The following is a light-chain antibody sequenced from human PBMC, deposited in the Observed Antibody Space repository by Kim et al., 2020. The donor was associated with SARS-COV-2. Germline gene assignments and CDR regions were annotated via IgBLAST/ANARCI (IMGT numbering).Light chain of an antibody. CDR1: QNIDIY. V-gene: IGKV3-11*01. CDR3: HQRSNWPLT. CDR2: DAS. Sequence: EIVLTQSPAPLSLSPGERATLSCRASQNIDIYLAWYQHKPGQAPRLLIYDASHRATGIPARFSGSGSGTDFTLTITSLEPEDFAVYYCHQRSNWPLTFGPGTKVDIK. J-gene: IGKJ3*01.